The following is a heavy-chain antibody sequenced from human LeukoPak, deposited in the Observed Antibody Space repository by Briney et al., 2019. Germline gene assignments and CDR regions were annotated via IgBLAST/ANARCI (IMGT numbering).Heavy chain of an antibody. CDR3: ARLGRYDNSGYYYAY. CDR2: IYPGDSAT. V-gene: IGHV5-51*01. D-gene: IGHD3-22*01. J-gene: IGHJ4*02. Sequence: GESLKISCKGSGYSFTSNWIGWVRQMPGKGLEWMGIIYPGDSATRYSPSFQGQVTISADKSISTAYLQWSSLKASDTAMYYCARLGRYDNSGYYYAYWGQGIQVTVSS. CDR1: GYSFTSNW.